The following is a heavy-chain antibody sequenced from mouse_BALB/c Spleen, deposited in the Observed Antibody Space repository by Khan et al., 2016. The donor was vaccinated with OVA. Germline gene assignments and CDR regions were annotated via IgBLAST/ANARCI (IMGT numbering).Heavy chain of an antibody. Sequence: EVQLQESGPELVKPGTSVKMSCKASGYTFTNYVLHWVKQKPGQGLEWIGYINPYNGGTKYNEKFKGKATLASDKSSITAYMELSSLTSEDSAVYDCARGSWHSYYFDGWGQGTTLTLSS. CDR3: ARGSWHSYYFDG. J-gene: IGHJ2*01. CDR2: INPYNGGT. V-gene: IGHV1S136*01. CDR1: GYTFTNYV.